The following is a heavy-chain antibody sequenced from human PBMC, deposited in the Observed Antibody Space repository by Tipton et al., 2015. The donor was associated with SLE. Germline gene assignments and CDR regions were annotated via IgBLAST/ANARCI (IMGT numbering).Heavy chain of an antibody. J-gene: IGHJ3*02. Sequence: LRLSCIVSGDSISSSSHYWGWIRQPAGKGLEWIGSIYYRGRTTYNPSLKSRVTLSVDTSKNQFSLMMTSATAADTAVYYCARGLGMEAFDNWSQGTLVSVSS. CDR2: IYYRGRT. D-gene: IGHD3-9*01. CDR1: GDSISSSSHY. CDR3: ARGLGMEAFDN. V-gene: IGHV4-39*07.